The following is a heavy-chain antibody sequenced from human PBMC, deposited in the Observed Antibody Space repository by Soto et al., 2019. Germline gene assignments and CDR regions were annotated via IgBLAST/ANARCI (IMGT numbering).Heavy chain of an antibody. CDR2: ISKSDYT. Sequence: PGGSLGLSWTVSRLGFNDYGITWVRTAPGKGLEWFSSISKSDYTYYSDSVTGRFTISRDNAKNSVSLQMNTLRVEDTAVYYCAREDSIIIPAVSDSWGQGTLVTVSS. CDR1: RLGFNDYG. V-gene: IGHV3-21*01. D-gene: IGHD2-2*01. J-gene: IGHJ4*02. CDR3: AREDSIIIPAVSDS.